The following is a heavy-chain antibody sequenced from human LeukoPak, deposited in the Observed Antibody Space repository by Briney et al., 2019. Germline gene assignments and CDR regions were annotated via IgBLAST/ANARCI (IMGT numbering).Heavy chain of an antibody. CDR3: ARGRFYDFWSGYYAGNWFDP. CDR1: GYTFTSYD. D-gene: IGHD3-3*01. CDR2: MNANSGNT. J-gene: IGHJ5*02. Sequence: ASVKVSCKASGYTFTSYDINWVRQATGQGLEWMGWMNANSGNTGYAQKFQGRVTMTRNTSISTAYMGLSSLRSEDTAVYYCARGRFYDFWSGYYAGNWFDPWGQGTLVTVSS. V-gene: IGHV1-8*01.